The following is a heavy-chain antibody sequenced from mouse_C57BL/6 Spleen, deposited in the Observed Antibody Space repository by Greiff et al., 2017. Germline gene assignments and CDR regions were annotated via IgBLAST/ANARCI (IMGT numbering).Heavy chain of an antibody. J-gene: IGHJ3*01. V-gene: IGHV1-69*01. CDR2: IDPSDSYT. Sequence: QVQLQQPGAELVMPGASVKLSCKASGYTFTSYWMHWVKQRPGQGLEWIGEIDPSDSYTNYNQKFKGKSTLTVDKSASTAYMQLSSLTSEDSAVYYCARRGQLRPAWVAYWGQGTLVTVSA. D-gene: IGHD3-2*02. CDR3: ARRGQLRPAWVAY. CDR1: GYTFTSYW.